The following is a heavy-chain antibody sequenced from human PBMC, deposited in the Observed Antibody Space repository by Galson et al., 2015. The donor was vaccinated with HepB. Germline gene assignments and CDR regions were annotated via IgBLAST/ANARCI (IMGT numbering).Heavy chain of an antibody. D-gene: IGHD2-2*01. CDR2: IYPGDSDT. CDR3: AKDWGSSTSCLFDY. Sequence: QSGAEVKKPGESLKISCQGSGYSFTSYWIAWVRQMPGKGLEWMGIIYPGDSDTRYSPSFQGQVTISVDKAINTAYLQWSSLQASDTAMYYCAKDWGSSTSCLFDYWGQGTLVTVSS. J-gene: IGHJ4*02. V-gene: IGHV5-51*01. CDR1: GYSFTSYW.